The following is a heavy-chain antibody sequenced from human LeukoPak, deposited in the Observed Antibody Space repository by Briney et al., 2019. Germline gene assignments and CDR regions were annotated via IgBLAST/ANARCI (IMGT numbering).Heavy chain of an antibody. D-gene: IGHD4-17*01. CDR2: INPSGGST. CDR1: GYTFTSYY. Sequence: ASVKVSCKASGYTFTSYYMHWVRQAPGQGLEWMGIINPSGGSTSYAQKFQGRVTMTRDTSTSTVYMELSSLRSEDTAVYYCARESWDYGDYEGGDYFDYWGQGTLVTVSS. J-gene: IGHJ4*02. CDR3: ARESWDYGDYEGGDYFDY. V-gene: IGHV1-46*01.